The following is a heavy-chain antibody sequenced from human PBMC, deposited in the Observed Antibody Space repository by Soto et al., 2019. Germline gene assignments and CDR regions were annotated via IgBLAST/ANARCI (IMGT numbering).Heavy chain of an antibody. D-gene: IGHD3-22*01. CDR2: IKTGGTYA. Sequence: EVQLVESGGDLVQLGGSLRLSCAASGFTFSTYWMHWVRQAPGKGLLWVSRIKTGGTYATYADSVKGRFTISRDNAKNTLYLQMNSLRVEDAAVYYCAAGGSGYYANWGQGTLVTVSS. J-gene: IGHJ4*02. CDR3: AAGGSGYYAN. CDR1: GFTFSTYW. V-gene: IGHV3-74*01.